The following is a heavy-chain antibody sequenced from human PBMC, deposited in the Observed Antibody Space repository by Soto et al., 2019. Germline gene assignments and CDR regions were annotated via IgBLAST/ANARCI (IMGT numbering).Heavy chain of an antibody. CDR2: IYYSGST. V-gene: IGHV4-30-4*02. CDR3: ASDRSSGWDQGYGMDV. CDR1: GGSISSGDYY. J-gene: IGHJ6*02. Sequence: SETLSLTCTVSGGSISSGDYYWSWIRQPPGKGLEWIGYIYYSGSTYYNPSLKSRVTISVDTSKNQFSLKLRSVTAADTAVYYCASDRSSGWDQGYGMDVWGQGTTVTVYS. D-gene: IGHD6-19*01.